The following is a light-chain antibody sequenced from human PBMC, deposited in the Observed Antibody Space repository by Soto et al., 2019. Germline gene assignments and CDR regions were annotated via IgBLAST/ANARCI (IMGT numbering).Light chain of an antibody. V-gene: IGLV1-51*01. J-gene: IGLJ1*01. CDR3: GSWDSSLSAYV. CDR2: DDN. CDR1: SSNIGGNS. Sequence: QSVLTQPPSVSAAPGQKVTISCSGSSSNIGGNSVSWYQPLPGTVPKLLIYDDNKRPSGIPDRFSGSKSGTSATLGITGFQTGDEADYYCGSWDSSLSAYVFGTGTKVTVL.